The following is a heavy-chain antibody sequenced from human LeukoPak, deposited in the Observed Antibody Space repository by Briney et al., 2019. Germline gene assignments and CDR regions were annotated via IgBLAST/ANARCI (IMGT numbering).Heavy chain of an antibody. V-gene: IGHV4-59*08. D-gene: IGHD3-16*02. CDR3: ARQSTGYRSYYFDY. J-gene: IGHJ4*02. Sequence: PSETLSLTCTVSGGSISSYYWSWIRQPPGKGLEWIGYIYYSGSTNYNPSLKSRVTISVDTSKNQFSLKLSSVTAADTAVYYCARQSTGYRSYYFDYWGQGTLVTVSS. CDR1: GGSISSYY. CDR2: IYYSGST.